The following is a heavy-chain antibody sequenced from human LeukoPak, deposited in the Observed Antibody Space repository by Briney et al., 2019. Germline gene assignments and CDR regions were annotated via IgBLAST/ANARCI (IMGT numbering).Heavy chain of an antibody. CDR2: IIPIFGTA. D-gene: IGHD2-15*01. CDR3: ARSALKNCSGGSCPPNYMDV. Sequence: ASVKVSCKASGGTFSSCAISWVRQAPGQGLEWMGGIIPIFGTANYAQKFQGRVTITADESTSTAYMELSSLRSEDTAVYYCARSALKNCSGGSCPPNYMDVWGKGTTVTVSS. V-gene: IGHV1-69*13. CDR1: GGTFSSCA. J-gene: IGHJ6*03.